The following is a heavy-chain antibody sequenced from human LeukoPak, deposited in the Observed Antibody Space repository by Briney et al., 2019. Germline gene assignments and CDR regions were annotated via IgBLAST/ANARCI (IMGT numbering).Heavy chain of an antibody. CDR3: ARDGEHSSSSFPGY. Sequence: PGGSLRLSCAASGFTFSSYSMNWVRQAPGKGLEWVSSISSSSSYIYYADSVKGRFTISRDNAKNSLYLQMNSLRAEDTAVYYCARDGEHSSSSFPGYWGQGTLVTVSS. V-gene: IGHV3-21*01. CDR1: GFTFSSYS. CDR2: ISSSSSYI. J-gene: IGHJ4*02. D-gene: IGHD6-6*01.